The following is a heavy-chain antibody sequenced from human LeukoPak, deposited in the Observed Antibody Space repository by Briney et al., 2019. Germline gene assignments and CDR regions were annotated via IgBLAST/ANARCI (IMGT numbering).Heavy chain of an antibody. Sequence: SETLSLTCAVYGGSFSGYYWSWIRQPPGKGLEWIGEINHSGSTNYNPSLKSRVTISVDTSKNQFSLKLSSVTAADTAVYYCARVPVSDYYDSSGSYDYWGRGTLVTVSS. J-gene: IGHJ4*02. CDR2: INHSGST. D-gene: IGHD3-22*01. CDR3: ARVPVSDYYDSSGSYDY. V-gene: IGHV4-34*01. CDR1: GGSFSGYY.